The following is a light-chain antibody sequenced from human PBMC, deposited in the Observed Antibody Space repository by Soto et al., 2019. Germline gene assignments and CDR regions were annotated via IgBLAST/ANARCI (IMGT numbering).Light chain of an antibody. V-gene: IGKV3-15*01. J-gene: IGKJ4*01. Sequence: EIGMTESPATLSVSPGETATLSCRASHSVSYNLARYQQKPCQGPRLLIYGAFTRSTGIPARFSGSGSGTDFTLTISSRQSGDFAVYDYQQYKNWPPLTFGGGTKVEIK. CDR1: HSVSYN. CDR3: QQYKNWPPLT. CDR2: GAF.